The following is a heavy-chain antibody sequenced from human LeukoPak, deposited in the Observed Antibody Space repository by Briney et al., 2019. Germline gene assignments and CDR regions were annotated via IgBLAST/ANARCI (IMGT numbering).Heavy chain of an antibody. CDR3: ARVHPGNWNYDC. Sequence: GGSLRLSCAASGFTFYSYFMSWVRQAPGKGLEWVALIWYDGTNENYADSVKGRFTISKDNSKNTLYLQMNTLRTEETAVYFCARVHPGNWNYDCWGQGALVTVSS. J-gene: IGHJ4*02. V-gene: IGHV3-33*08. CDR2: IWYDGTNE. D-gene: IGHD1-7*01. CDR1: GFTFYSYF.